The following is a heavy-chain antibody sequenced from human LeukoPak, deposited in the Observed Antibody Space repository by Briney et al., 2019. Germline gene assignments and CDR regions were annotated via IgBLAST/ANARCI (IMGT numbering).Heavy chain of an antibody. Sequence: GASLKISCKGSGYSFTTYWIGWVRQMPGKGLEWMGIIYPGDSNARYSPSFQGQVTISADKSISTAYLQWSSLKASDTAMYFCARRRDFYDKGGLDSWGQGTLVTVSS. CDR3: ARRRDFYDKGGLDS. CDR1: GYSFTTYW. D-gene: IGHD3-22*01. V-gene: IGHV5-51*01. CDR2: IYPGDSNA. J-gene: IGHJ4*02.